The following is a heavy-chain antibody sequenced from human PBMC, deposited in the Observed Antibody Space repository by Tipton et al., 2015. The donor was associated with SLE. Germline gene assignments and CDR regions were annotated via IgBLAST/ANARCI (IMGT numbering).Heavy chain of an antibody. Sequence: TLSLTCTVSGGSISSYYWSWIRQPPGKGLEWIGYIHYSGSTNYNPSLKSRVSISVDTSKNQLSLKLTSVTAADTAVYYCARETYSLAFDIWGQGTMVTVSS. D-gene: IGHD1-26*01. V-gene: IGHV4-59*01. CDR3: ARETYSLAFDI. J-gene: IGHJ3*02. CDR2: IHYSGST. CDR1: GGSISSYY.